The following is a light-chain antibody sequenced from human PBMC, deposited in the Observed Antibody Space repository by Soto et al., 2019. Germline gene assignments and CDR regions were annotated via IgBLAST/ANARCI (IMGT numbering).Light chain of an antibody. J-gene: IGKJ1*01. CDR2: TTS. CDR3: QQRSSWPRT. CDR1: QSISVTY. V-gene: IGKV3D-20*02. Sequence: EIVLTQSPGTLSLSPGERATLSCRASQSISVTYLAWYQQKPGQAPRLLIYTTSIRATGIPDRFSGSGSGTDFTLTISRLEPEDFAIYYCQQRSSWPRTFGRGTKVDI.